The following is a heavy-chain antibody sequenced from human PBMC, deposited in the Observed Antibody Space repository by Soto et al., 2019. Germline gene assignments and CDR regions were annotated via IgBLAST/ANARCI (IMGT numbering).Heavy chain of an antibody. CDR3: ARPPGYVSDWYYFDL. CDR1: GRTFTGHY. J-gene: IGHJ4*02. CDR2: ISPKSGGT. Sequence: DSGRVCYEATGRTFTGHYMHWARQAPGQGFEWMGRISPKSGGTNYAQKFQGRVTMTWDTSLNTAYMELSSLMFEDTAVYYCARPPGYVSDWYYFDLWGQGTMVTVSS. V-gene: IGHV1-2*02. D-gene: IGHD3-9*01.